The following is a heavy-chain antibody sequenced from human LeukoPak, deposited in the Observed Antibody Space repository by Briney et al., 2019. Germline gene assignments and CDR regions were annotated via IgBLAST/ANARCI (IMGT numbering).Heavy chain of an antibody. CDR1: GGSIRSYY. V-gene: IGHV4-59*12. Sequence: PSETLSLTCTVSGGSIRSYYWSWIRQPPGKGLEWIGYIYYSGSTNYNPSLKSRVTISVDTSKNQFSLKLSSVTAADTAVYYCARRPYDSSGYYYFDYWGQGTLVTVSS. CDR3: ARRPYDSSGYYYFDY. D-gene: IGHD3-22*01. CDR2: IYYSGST. J-gene: IGHJ4*02.